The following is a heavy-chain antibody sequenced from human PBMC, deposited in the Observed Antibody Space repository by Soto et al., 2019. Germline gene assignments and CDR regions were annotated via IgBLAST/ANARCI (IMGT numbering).Heavy chain of an antibody. D-gene: IGHD5-18*01. CDR3: SRGILV. CDR1: GGSINSGGYC. J-gene: IGHJ4*02. Sequence: QVQLQESGPGLVKPSQTLSLTCTVSGGSINSGGYCWSWIRQHPGKGLDWIGCISYGGSTSYTPSLKSRVTISVDTSKNQFSLKLTSVTAADTAVYYCSRGILVWGQVDLSTVSS. V-gene: IGHV4-31*03. CDR2: ISYGGST.